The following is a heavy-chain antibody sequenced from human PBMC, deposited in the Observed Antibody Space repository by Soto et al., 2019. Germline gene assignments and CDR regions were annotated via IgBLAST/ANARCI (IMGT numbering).Heavy chain of an antibody. V-gene: IGHV3-23*01. D-gene: IGHD3-22*01. CDR2: ISGSGGST. Sequence: PGGSLRLSCAASGFTFSSYAMSWVRQAPGKGLEWVSAISGSGGSTYYADSVKGRFTISRDNSKNTPYLQMNSLRAEDTAVYYCAKDVYDSSGYYYAPAFDIWGQGTMVTVSS. CDR3: AKDVYDSSGYYYAPAFDI. CDR1: GFTFSSYA. J-gene: IGHJ3*02.